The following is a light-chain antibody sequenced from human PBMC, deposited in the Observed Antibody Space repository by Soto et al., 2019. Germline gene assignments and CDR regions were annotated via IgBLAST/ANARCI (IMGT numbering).Light chain of an antibody. Sequence: QSALTQPASVSGSPGQSITISCTGTSSDIGAYNYVSWYQQHPGKAPTLMIYEVGNRPSGASNRFSGSKSGNTASLTISGLQAEDEADYYCSLYTTSSTWVFGGGTKVTVL. CDR2: EVG. V-gene: IGLV2-14*01. J-gene: IGLJ3*02. CDR3: SLYTTSSTWV. CDR1: SSDIGAYNY.